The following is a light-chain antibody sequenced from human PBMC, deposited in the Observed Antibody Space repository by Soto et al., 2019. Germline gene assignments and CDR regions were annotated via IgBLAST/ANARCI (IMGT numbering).Light chain of an antibody. V-gene: IGKV3-15*01. CDR3: QQYNNWPIT. J-gene: IGKJ5*01. CDR2: GAS. CDR1: QSVDRN. Sequence: ENVLTQSPGTLSLSPGERVTLSCRASQSVDRNSLAWYQQKPGQAPRLLIYGASTRATGIPARFSGSGSGTEFTLTISSLQSEDFEIYYCQQYNNWPITFGQGTRLEIK.